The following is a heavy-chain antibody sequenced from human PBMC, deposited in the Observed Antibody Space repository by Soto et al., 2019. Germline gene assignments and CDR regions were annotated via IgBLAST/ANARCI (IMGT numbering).Heavy chain of an antibody. J-gene: IGHJ5*02. Sequence: EGQLLQSGGDLVQPGGSLRLSCAGSGLTLRSYAMTWMRQTPEKGLEWVSTISGRSAVPSYADFVNGRFTVSRDNSKNTVYLQINSLRPDDTAIYYCAKGGPFTGGFDPWGQGTLVTVSA. V-gene: IGHV3-23*01. CDR3: AKGGPFTGGFDP. D-gene: IGHD3-16*01. CDR2: ISGRSAVP. CDR1: GLTLRSYA.